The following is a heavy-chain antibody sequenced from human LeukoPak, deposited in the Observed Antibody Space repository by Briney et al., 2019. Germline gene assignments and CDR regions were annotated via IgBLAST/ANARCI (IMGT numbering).Heavy chain of an antibody. V-gene: IGHV3-48*01. CDR3: AREPSGALDY. Sequence: GGSLRLSCAASGFTFSDYSMNWVRQAPGKGLEWVSYITSSSSTSYYADSVKGRFTISRDNAKNSLYLQMNSLRAEDTAVYYCAREPSGALDYWGQGTLVTVSS. CDR2: ITSSSSTS. D-gene: IGHD1-26*01. CDR1: GFTFSDYS. J-gene: IGHJ4*02.